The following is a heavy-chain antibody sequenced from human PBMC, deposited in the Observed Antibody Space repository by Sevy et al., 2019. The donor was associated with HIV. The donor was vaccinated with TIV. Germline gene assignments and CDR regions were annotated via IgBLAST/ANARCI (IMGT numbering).Heavy chain of an antibody. D-gene: IGHD3-10*01. CDR3: AREVGRVRGGSELDV. CDR2: ITSSSTYI. CDR1: GFNFRTYG. Sequence: GGSLRLSCAASGFNFRTYGMNWVRQAPGKGLEWVSYITSSSTYIFYGDSVKGRFTISRDDAKNSLFLQMNSLRAEDTAVYYCAREVGRVRGGSELDVWGQGTTVTVSS. J-gene: IGHJ6*02. V-gene: IGHV3-21*05.